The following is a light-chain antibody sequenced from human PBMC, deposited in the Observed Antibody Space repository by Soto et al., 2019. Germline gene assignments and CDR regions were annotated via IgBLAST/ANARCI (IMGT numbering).Light chain of an antibody. J-gene: IGLJ1*01. V-gene: IGLV2-23*02. CDR2: VVN. Sequence: QSALTQPASVSGSPGQSITISCTGTSSDVGSYTLVSWYQQHPGKAPKLMIYVVNKRPSGVSNRFSGSKSGHTASLTISGLQAEDEADYFCCSYAGSFTDVFGTGTKLTVL. CDR3: CSYAGSFTDV. CDR1: SSDVGSYTL.